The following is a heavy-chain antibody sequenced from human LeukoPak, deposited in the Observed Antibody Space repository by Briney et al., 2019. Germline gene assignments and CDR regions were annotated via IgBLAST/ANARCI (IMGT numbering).Heavy chain of an antibody. CDR1: GYTFTSYG. Sequence: ASVKVSCKASGYTFTSYGISWVRQAPGQGLEWMGWISAYNGNTNYAQKLQGRVTMTTDTSTSTAYMELRSLRPDDTAVYYCARITYYDFWSGSADAFDIWGQGTMVTVSS. CDR2: ISAYNGNT. CDR3: ARITYYDFWSGSADAFDI. J-gene: IGHJ3*02. V-gene: IGHV1-18*01. D-gene: IGHD3-3*01.